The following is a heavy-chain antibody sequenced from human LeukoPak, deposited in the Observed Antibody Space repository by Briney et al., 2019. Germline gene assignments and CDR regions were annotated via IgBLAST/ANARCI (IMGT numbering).Heavy chain of an antibody. V-gene: IGHV4-34*01. CDR2: INHSGST. J-gene: IGHJ4*02. Sequence: SETLSLTRAVYGGSFSGYYWSWIRQPPGKGLEWIGEINHSGSTNYNPSLKSRVTISVDTSKNQFSLKLSSVTAADTAVYYCAREGSGSSYWGQGTLVTVSS. CDR1: GGSFSGYY. CDR3: AREGSGSSY. D-gene: IGHD3-10*01.